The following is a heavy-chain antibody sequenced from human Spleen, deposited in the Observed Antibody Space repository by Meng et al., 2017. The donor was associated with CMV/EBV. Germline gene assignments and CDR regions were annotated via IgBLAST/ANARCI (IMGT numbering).Heavy chain of an antibody. D-gene: IGHD6-19*01. CDR2: TYYRSKWYN. J-gene: IGHJ4*02. Sequence: VSSNSAAWNWIRQSPSRGLEWLGRTYYRSKWYNDYAVSVKSRITINPDTSKNQFSLQLNSVAPEDTAVYYCARTRPHSSGWGNFDYWGQGTLVTVSS. V-gene: IGHV6-1*01. CDR1: VSSNSAA. CDR3: ARTRPHSSGWGNFDY.